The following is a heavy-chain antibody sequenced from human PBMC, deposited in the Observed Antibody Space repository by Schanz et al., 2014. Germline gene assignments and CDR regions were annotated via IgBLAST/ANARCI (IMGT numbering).Heavy chain of an antibody. V-gene: IGHV1-18*04. CDR1: GYTFVSYS. J-gene: IGHJ2*01. D-gene: IGHD3-16*01. Sequence: QVHLVESGGGVVQPGRSLRLSCAASGYTFVSYSMHWVRQAPGQGLEWLGWIRPDNGHTTYSQKVRDRVIFTTDTSANTAYMELRSLRSDDTAHYYCVRVPSRDVSFDLWGRGTLVTVSS. CDR3: VRVPSRDVSFDL. CDR2: IRPDNGHT.